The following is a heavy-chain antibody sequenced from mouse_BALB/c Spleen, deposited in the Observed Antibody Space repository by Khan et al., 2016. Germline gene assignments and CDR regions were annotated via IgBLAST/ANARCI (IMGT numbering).Heavy chain of an antibody. J-gene: IGHJ3*01. V-gene: IGHV4-1*02. D-gene: IGHD1-2*01. CDR3: GRLHYDGRFAY. CDR1: GFDFSRYW. Sequence: EVKLLESGGGLVQPGGSLKLSCAASGFDFSRYWMSWVRQAPGKGLEWIGEINPDSSTINYTPSLKDKFIISRDNAKNTLYLQMSKVRAEDTSHYYCGRLHYDGRFAYWGQGTLVTVSA. CDR2: INPDSSTI.